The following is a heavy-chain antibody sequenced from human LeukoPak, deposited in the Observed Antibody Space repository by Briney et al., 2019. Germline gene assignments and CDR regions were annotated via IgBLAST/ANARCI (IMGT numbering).Heavy chain of an antibody. V-gene: IGHV4-4*07. J-gene: IGHJ6*02. CDR2: IYTSGST. Sequence: SETLSLTCTVSGGSISSYYWSWIRQPAGKGLEWIGRIYTSGSTNYNPSLKSRVTISVDTSKNQFSLKLSSVTAADTAVYYCARGIHCSSTSCYFYYYYYGMDVWGQGTTVTVSS. CDR3: ARGIHCSSTSCYFYYYYYGMDV. CDR1: GGSISSYY. D-gene: IGHD2-2*01.